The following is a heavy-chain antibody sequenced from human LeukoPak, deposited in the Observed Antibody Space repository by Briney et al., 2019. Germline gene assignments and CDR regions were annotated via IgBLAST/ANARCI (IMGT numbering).Heavy chain of an antibody. Sequence: GGPLRFSCAASGFTLSSFGMHWVRQAPGKGLDGVAVISYDGNNKYYADSVKGRFTISRDNSKNTLYLHMNSLRPEDTAVYFCAKDWGYYGSGSYFGDYWGQGTLVTVSS. CDR3: AKDWGYYGSGSYFGDY. CDR2: ISYDGNNK. J-gene: IGHJ4*02. CDR1: GFTLSSFG. V-gene: IGHV3-30*18. D-gene: IGHD3-10*01.